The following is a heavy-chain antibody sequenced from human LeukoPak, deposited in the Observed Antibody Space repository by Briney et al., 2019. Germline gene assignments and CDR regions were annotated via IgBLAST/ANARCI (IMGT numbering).Heavy chain of an antibody. J-gene: IGHJ4*02. Sequence: VASVKVSCKASGGTFSSYAMSWVRQAPGQGLEWMGRIIPIFGTANYAQKFQGRVTLTTDESTSTAYMELSSLRSEDTAVYYCARNTDYGDYVYPDYWGQGTLVTVSS. V-gene: IGHV1-69*05. CDR1: GGTFSSYA. CDR2: IIPIFGTA. D-gene: IGHD4-17*01. CDR3: ARNTDYGDYVYPDY.